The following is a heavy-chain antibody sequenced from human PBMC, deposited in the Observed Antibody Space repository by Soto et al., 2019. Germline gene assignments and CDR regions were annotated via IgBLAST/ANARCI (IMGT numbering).Heavy chain of an antibody. CDR1: GFTFSSYG. CDR3: AREDIVVVPTAIPLGYYYGMDV. CDR2: IWYDGSNK. V-gene: IGHV3-33*01. D-gene: IGHD2-2*02. J-gene: IGHJ6*02. Sequence: GGSLRLSCAASGFTFSSYGMHWVRQAPGKGLEWVAVIWYDGSNKYYADSVKGRFAISRDNSKNTLYLQMNSLRAEDTAVYYCAREDIVVVPTAIPLGYYYGMDVWGQGTTVTVSS.